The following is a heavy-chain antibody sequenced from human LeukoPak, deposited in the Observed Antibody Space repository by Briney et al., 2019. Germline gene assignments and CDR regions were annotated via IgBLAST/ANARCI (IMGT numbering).Heavy chain of an antibody. V-gene: IGHV4-38-2*02. CDR2: IYHSGST. J-gene: IGHJ5*02. CDR1: GYSISSGYY. Sequence: SETLSLTCTVSGYSISSGYYWGWIRQPPGKGLEWIGSIYHSGSTYYNPSLMSRVTISVDTSKNQFSLKLSSVTAADTAVYYCARLGILLRFLERLPWGQGTLVTVSS. CDR3: ARLGILLRFLERLP. D-gene: IGHD3-3*01.